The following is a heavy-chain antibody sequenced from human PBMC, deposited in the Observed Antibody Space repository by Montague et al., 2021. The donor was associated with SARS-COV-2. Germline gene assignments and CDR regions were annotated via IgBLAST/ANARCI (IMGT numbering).Heavy chain of an antibody. Sequence: SETLSLTCTVSGGSISSYYWCWIRQPPGKGLERIGNIYYSGSTNYNPSLKSRATISVDTSKNQFSLKLSFVTAADTAVYYCARRGVVPAGMEYYYYGMDVWGQGTTVTVSS. J-gene: IGHJ6*02. CDR3: ARRGVVPAGMEYYYYGMDV. D-gene: IGHD2-2*01. V-gene: IGHV4-59*08. CDR2: IYYSGST. CDR1: GGSISSYY.